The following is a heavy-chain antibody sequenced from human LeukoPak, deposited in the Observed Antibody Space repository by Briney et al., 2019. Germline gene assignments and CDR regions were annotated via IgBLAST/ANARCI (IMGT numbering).Heavy chain of an antibody. CDR1: GGTFSSYA. D-gene: IGHD3-3*01. CDR2: IIPIFGTA. Sequence: GASVNVSCKASGGTFSSYAISWVRQAPGQGLEWMGGIIPIFGTANYAQKFQGRVTITADESTSTAYMELSSLRSEDTAVYYCARDGGSLESDYDFWSGPDGVYFDYWGQGTLVTVSS. J-gene: IGHJ4*02. CDR3: ARDGGSLESDYDFWSGPDGVYFDY. V-gene: IGHV1-69*13.